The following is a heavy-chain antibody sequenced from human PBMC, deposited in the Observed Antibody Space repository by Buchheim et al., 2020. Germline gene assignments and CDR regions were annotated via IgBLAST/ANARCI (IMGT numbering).Heavy chain of an antibody. CDR3: ARASRTTSGWFPPDY. D-gene: IGHD6-19*01. J-gene: IGHJ4*02. CDR1: GFTVSSNY. V-gene: IGHV3-66*01. CDR2: IYTGGST. Sequence: EVQLVESGGGLVQPGGSLRLSCAASGFTVSSNYMNWVRQAPGKGLEWVSLIYTGGSTYYADSVKGRFTISRDNSKNTVYLQMNSLRAEDTAVYYCARASRTTSGWFPPDYWGQGTL.